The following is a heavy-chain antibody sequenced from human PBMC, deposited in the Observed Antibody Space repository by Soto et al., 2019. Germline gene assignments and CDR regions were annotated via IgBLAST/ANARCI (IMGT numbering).Heavy chain of an antibody. Sequence: QVQLVQSGAEVKKPGSSVKVSCKASGGTFSSYAISWVRQAPGQGLEWMGGIIPIFGTADYAQKFQGRVTITEDESTSMAYMELSSLRSEDTAVYYCASHSGSSPEGRYYYGMDVWGQGTTVTVSS. CDR2: IIPIFGTA. CDR1: GGTFSSYA. D-gene: IGHD1-26*01. V-gene: IGHV1-69*12. CDR3: ASHSGSSPEGRYYYGMDV. J-gene: IGHJ6*02.